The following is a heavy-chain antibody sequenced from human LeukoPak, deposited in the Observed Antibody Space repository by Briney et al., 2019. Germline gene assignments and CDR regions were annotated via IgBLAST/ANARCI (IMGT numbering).Heavy chain of an antibody. CDR3: ARHFPGGSRADY. J-gene: IGHJ4*02. V-gene: IGHV4-34*01. D-gene: IGHD3-3*02. CDR2: INHSGST. CDR1: GGSFSGYY. Sequence: SETLSLTCAVYGGSFSGYYWSWIRQPPGKGLEWIGEINHSGSTNYNPSLKSRVTISVDTSKNQFSLKLSSVTAADTAVYYCARHFPGGSRADYWGQGTLIIVSS.